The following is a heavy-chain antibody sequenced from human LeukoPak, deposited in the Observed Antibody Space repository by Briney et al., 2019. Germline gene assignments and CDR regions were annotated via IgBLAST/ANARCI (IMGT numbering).Heavy chain of an antibody. CDR3: ARDSNWNPNSFDY. CDR1: GGSISSYY. V-gene: IGHV4-4*07. Sequence: PSETLSLTCTVSGGSISSYYWSRIRQPAGKGLEWIGRIYARGSTSYNPSLKSRVTMSVDTSKNQFSLKLSSVTAADTAVYYCARDSNWNPNSFDYWGQGTLVTVSS. J-gene: IGHJ4*02. D-gene: IGHD1-20*01. CDR2: IYARGST.